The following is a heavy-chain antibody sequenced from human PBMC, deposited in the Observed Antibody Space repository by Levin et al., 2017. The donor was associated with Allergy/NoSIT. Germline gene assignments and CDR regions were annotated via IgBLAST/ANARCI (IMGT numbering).Heavy chain of an antibody. CDR3: AKDRITVVQGAFDY. J-gene: IGHJ4*02. Sequence: GESLKISCAASGFTFSSYAMSWVRQAPGKGLEWVSAISGSGDITYYADSVKGRFTISRDNSKNTLYLQMNSLRVEDTAVYYCAKDRITVVQGAFDYWGQGTLVTVSS. V-gene: IGHV3-23*01. D-gene: IGHD3-10*01. CDR2: ISGSGDIT. CDR1: GFTFSSYA.